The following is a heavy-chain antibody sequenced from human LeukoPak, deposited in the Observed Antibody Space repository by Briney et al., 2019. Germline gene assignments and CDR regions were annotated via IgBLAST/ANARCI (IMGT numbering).Heavy chain of an antibody. CDR2: VYYSGSTT. D-gene: IGHD3-22*01. Sequence: PSETLSLTCTVSGGSISSSNYYWSWIRQPPGKGLEWIGHVYYSGSTTIYNPSLTSRVTISVDTSKNQFSLNLNYVTAADTAVYYCARQIGHYKSDSRGQYYYYYMDVWGKGTTVTVSS. V-gene: IGHV4-61*05. CDR3: ARQIGHYKSDSRGQYYYYYMDV. J-gene: IGHJ6*03. CDR1: GGSISSSNYY.